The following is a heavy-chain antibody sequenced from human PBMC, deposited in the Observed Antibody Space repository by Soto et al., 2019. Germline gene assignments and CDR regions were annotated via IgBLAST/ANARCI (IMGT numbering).Heavy chain of an antibody. V-gene: IGHV4-39*01. D-gene: IGHD3-22*01. CDR1: GDSIRNRNYY. Sequence: LQLQESGPGLVKPSETLSLTCTVFGDSIRNRNYYWGWIRQPPGKGLEWIVSRYDDGSTFYNPSLKGRISVFIDTSKKQFSLKMTSVTAADKAVYYCAIGIYEGSSGYYLDVWGQGNLVTVSS. CDR3: AIGIYEGSSGYYLDV. CDR2: RYDDGST. J-gene: IGHJ4*02.